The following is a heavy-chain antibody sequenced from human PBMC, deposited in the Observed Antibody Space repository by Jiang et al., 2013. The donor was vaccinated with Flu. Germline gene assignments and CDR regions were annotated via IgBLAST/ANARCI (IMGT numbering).Heavy chain of an antibody. D-gene: IGHD3-22*01. J-gene: IGHJ4*02. CDR2: IDWDDDK. Sequence: MCVNWIRQPPGKALEWLALIDWDDDKHYNTSLKTRLTISKDTSKNQVVLTMTKMDPVDTATYYCARMRYYYDSSGPQRVLDYWGQGTLITVSS. V-gene: IGHV2-70*01. CDR3: ARMRYYYDSSGPQRVLDY. CDR1: MC.